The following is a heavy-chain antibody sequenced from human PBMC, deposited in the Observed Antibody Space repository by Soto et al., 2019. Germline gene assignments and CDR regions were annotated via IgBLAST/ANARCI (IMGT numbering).Heavy chain of an antibody. CDR3: ARELIAVARYYYYYMDV. V-gene: IGHV1-69*04. D-gene: IGHD6-19*01. CDR2: IIPILGIA. Sequence: SVKVSCKASGGTFSSYTISWVRQAPGQGLEWMGRIIPILGIANYAQKFQGRVTITADKSTSTAYMELSSLRSEDTTMYYCARELIAVARYYYYYMDVCRKGTTVTVPS. J-gene: IGHJ6*03. CDR1: GGTFSSYT.